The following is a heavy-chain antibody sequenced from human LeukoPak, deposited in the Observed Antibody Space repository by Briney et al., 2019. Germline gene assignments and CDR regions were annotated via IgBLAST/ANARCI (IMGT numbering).Heavy chain of an antibody. D-gene: IGHD1-26*01. V-gene: IGHV1-46*01. CDR3: ARDNSVGDYAWWFDP. J-gene: IGHJ5*02. CDR1: GYTFTSYY. Sequence: GASVKVSCTASGYTFTSYYMHWVRQAPGQGLEWMGLINPSGSSTIYAQKFQGRVTMTRDMSTSTDYMELSSLRSEDTAVYYCARDNSVGDYAWWFDPWGQGTLVTVSS. CDR2: INPSGSST.